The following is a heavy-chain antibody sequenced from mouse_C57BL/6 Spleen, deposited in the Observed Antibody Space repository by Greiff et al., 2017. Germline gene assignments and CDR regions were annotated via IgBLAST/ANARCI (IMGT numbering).Heavy chain of an antibody. D-gene: IGHD1-1*01. V-gene: IGHV1-4*01. Sequence: QVQLQQSGAELARPGASVKMSCKASGYTFTSYTMHWVKQRPGQGLEWIGYINPSSGDTKYNQKFKDKATLTADKSCSTDYMQRSSLTSEDSAVYYCERGNTTVVATFSYYFEYWGQGTTLTGSS. CDR1: GYTFTSYT. CDR2: INPSSGDT. CDR3: ERGNTTVVATFSYYFEY. J-gene: IGHJ2*01.